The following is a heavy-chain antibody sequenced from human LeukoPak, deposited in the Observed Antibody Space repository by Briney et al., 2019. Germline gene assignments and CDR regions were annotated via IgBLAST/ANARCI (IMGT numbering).Heavy chain of an antibody. CDR2: MHAGNGNT. CDR1: GYRFISHY. D-gene: IGHD2-21*02. J-gene: IGHJ4*02. V-gene: IGHV1-2*02. CDR3: AREGSYCVGGDCYSFAF. Sequence: ASVKVSCKASGYRFISHYIHWVRQAPGQGPEWLGWMHAGNGNTRYPEKFEGRVTMTRDTSSNTAYMDLTSLRSDDTAVYYCAREGSYCVGGDCYSFAFWGQGTLVTVSS.